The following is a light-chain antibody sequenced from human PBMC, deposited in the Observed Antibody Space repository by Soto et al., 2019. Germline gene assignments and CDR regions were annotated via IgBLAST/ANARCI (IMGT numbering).Light chain of an antibody. CDR1: QSISSF. V-gene: IGKV1-39*01. Sequence: DIQMTQSPSSLSASVGDRVTLTCRASQSISSFLNWYQQKPGKATQVLIYGASSLQTGVPSRFSGSRSGTDFTLTISSLQPEDPATYYCQQSHSAWTFGQGTKVEI. CDR3: QQSHSAWT. CDR2: GAS. J-gene: IGKJ1*01.